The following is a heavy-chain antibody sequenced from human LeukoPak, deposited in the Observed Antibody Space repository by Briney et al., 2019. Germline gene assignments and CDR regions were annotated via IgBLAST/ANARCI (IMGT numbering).Heavy chain of an antibody. V-gene: IGHV1-46*01. CDR2: INPSGGST. J-gene: IGHJ3*02. CDR1: GYTFTSYY. D-gene: IGHD7-27*01. Sequence: ASVKVSCKASGYTFTSYYMHWVRQAPGQGLEWMGIINPSGGSTSYAQKFQGRVTMTRDMSTSTVYMELSSLRSEDTAVYYCARELTGGAFDIWGQGTMVTVSS. CDR3: ARELTGGAFDI.